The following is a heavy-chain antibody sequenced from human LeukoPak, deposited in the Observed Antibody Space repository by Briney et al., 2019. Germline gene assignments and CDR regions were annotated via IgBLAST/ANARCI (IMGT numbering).Heavy chain of an antibody. V-gene: IGHV3-23*01. CDR3: VSGWFRHFDY. J-gene: IGHJ4*02. CDR1: GFTFSTFA. Sequence: PGGSLRLSCAASGFTFSTFAMSWVPQAPGKGLKWVSSVSGSGGTGYSTDSVKGRFSVSTETSKKKLYLQMNSLRAEDTAVYYCVSGWFRHFDYWGLGTLVTVSS. D-gene: IGHD3-10*01. CDR2: VSGSGGTG.